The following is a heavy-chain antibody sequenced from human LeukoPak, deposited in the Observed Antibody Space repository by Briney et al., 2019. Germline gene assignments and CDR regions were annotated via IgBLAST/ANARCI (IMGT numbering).Heavy chain of an antibody. CDR1: GYTFTSYD. D-gene: IGHD3-10*01. J-gene: IGHJ6*02. CDR3: ARSSEYGSGNYYYYGMDV. V-gene: IGHV1-18*01. Sequence: ASVKVSCKASGYTFTSYDINWVRQATGQGLEWMGWISAYNGNTNYAQKLQGRVTMTTDTSTSTAYMELRSLRSDDTAVYYCARSSEYGSGNYYYYGMDVWGQGTTVTVSS. CDR2: ISAYNGNT.